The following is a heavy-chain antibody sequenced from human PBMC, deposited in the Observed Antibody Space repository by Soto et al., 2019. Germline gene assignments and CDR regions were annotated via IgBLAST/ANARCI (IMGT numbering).Heavy chain of an antibody. Sequence: WALRLSCAASGFTFSPYTMHWVRQAPGKGLEWVALISYDGNDKDYADSVKGRFTISRDNSKNTLYLQMNSLRAGDTAVYYCARGGGFCGGDCYKGGIDYWGQQGTLVTVSS. CDR2: ISYDGNDK. D-gene: IGHD2-21*02. J-gene: IGHJ4*02. V-gene: IGHV3-30-3*01. CDR1: GFTFSPYT. CDR3: ARGGGFCGGDCYKGGIDY.